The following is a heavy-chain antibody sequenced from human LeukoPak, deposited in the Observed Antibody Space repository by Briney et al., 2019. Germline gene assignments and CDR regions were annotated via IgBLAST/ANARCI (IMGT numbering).Heavy chain of an antibody. D-gene: IGHD6-19*01. Sequence: KPSETLSLTCAVYGGSFSGSYWSWIRQSPGKGLEWIGKINHSGSTNYNPSLKSRVTISVDSSKNQFSLRLSSVTAADTAVYYCARGESSGGQSDSWGQGTLVTVSS. V-gene: IGHV4-34*01. CDR1: GGSFSGSY. CDR2: INHSGST. J-gene: IGHJ4*02. CDR3: ARGESSGGQSDS.